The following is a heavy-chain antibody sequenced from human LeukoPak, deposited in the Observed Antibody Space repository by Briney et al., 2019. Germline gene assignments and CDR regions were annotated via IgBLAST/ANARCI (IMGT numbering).Heavy chain of an antibody. CDR1: GGPISSSSYY. V-gene: IGHV4-39*07. Sequence: PSETLSLTCTVSGGPISSSSYYWGWIRQPPGKGLEWIGEINHSGSTNYNPSLKSRVTISVDTSKNQFSLKLSSVTAADPAVYYCARELEDSSSWFGAFDIWGQGKMVTVSS. J-gene: IGHJ3*02. CDR2: INHSGST. CDR3: ARELEDSSSWFGAFDI. D-gene: IGHD6-13*01.